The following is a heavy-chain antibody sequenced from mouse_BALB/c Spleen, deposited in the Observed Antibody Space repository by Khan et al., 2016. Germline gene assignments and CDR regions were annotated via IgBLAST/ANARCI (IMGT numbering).Heavy chain of an antibody. J-gene: IGHJ3*01. CDR3: ARGHYYGSSY. CDR2: INTETGEP. Sequence: QIQLVQSGPELKKPGETVKISCKASGYTFTDYSMHWVKQAPGKGLKWMGWINTETGEPTYADDFKGRFAFSLDTSASTAYLQINNLKNEDTATYFCARGHYYGSSYWGQGTLVTVSA. V-gene: IGHV9-2-1*01. D-gene: IGHD1-1*01. CDR1: GYTFTDYS.